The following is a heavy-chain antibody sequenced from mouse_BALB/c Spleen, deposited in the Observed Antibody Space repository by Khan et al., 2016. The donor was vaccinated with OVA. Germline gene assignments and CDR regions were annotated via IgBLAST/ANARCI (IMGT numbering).Heavy chain of an antibody. V-gene: IGHV2-6-5*01. J-gene: IGHJ4*01. CDR3: AKGVWSYYYALDY. CDR2: IWGGGST. CDR1: GFSLTDYG. Sequence: QVQLQQSGPGLVAPSQSLSITCTVSGFSLTDYGVSWIRQPPGKGLEWLGVIWGGGSTYYNSALKSRLSISKDNSKSQVFLKMSSLQTDDTAMYYRAKGVWSYYYALDYWGQGTSVTVSS.